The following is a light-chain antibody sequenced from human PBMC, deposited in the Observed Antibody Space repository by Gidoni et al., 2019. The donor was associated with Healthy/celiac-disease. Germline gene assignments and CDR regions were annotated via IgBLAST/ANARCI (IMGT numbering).Light chain of an antibody. CDR2: GAS. J-gene: IGKJ3*01. CDR3: QQYNNWPS. CDR1: QSVSSN. Sequence: EIVMTQSPATLSVSPGERATLSCRASQSVSSNLAWYQQKPGQAPRLIIYGASTRATGIPARCSGSGSGTEFTLTISSLQSEDFALYYCQQYNNWPSFGPGTKVDIK. V-gene: IGKV3-15*01.